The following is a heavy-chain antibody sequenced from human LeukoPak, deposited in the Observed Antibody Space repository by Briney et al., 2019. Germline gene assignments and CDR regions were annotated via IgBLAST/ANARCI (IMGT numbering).Heavy chain of an antibody. Sequence: GGSRRLSGAASGFTFSNAWMSGVRQAPGKGLEWVGRIKSKTDGGTTDYAAPVKGRFTISRDDSKNTLYLQMNSLKTEDTAVYYCTTDIRYYGSGSYYPYWGQGTLVTVSS. V-gene: IGHV3-15*01. CDR2: IKSKTDGGTT. J-gene: IGHJ4*02. CDR3: TTDIRYYGSGSYYPY. D-gene: IGHD3-10*01. CDR1: GFTFSNAW.